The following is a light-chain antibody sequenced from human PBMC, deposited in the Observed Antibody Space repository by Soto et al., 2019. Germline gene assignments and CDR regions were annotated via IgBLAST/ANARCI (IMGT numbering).Light chain of an antibody. Sequence: QSALTQPASVSGSPGQSITISCTGTSSDVGSYNLVSWYQQHPGTAPKLMIYEDNKRASGVSNRFSGSTSGITASLTISVLQAEDDAYYYCCSYAGSSTWVFGGGTKLTVL. V-gene: IGLV2-23*01. CDR3: CSYAGSSTWV. J-gene: IGLJ3*02. CDR1: SSDVGSYNL. CDR2: EDN.